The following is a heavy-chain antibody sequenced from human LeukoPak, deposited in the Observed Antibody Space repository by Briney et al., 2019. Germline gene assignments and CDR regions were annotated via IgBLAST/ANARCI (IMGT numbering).Heavy chain of an antibody. CDR2: IYYSGST. CDR3: ARFGSGMVFFYFDF. CDR1: GGSISSNSYY. D-gene: IGHD3-10*01. Sequence: SETLSLTCTVSGGSISSNSYYWGWIRQPPGKGLEWIGSIYYSGSTYYNPSLKSRVTISVDTSKNQFSLKLNSVTAADTALYYCARFGSGMVFFYFDFWGHGTLVTVSS. J-gene: IGHJ4*01. V-gene: IGHV4-39*01.